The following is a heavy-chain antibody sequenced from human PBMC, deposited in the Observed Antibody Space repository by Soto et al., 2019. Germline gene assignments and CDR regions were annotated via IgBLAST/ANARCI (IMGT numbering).Heavy chain of an antibody. CDR1: GYTFTSYD. J-gene: IGHJ5*02. CDR3: ARERRIAANWFDP. CDR2: MNPNSGNT. D-gene: IGHD6-25*01. V-gene: IGHV1-8*01. Sequence: QVQLVQSGAEVKKPGASVKVSCKASGYTFTSYDINWVRQATGQGLEWMGWMNPNSGNTGYAQKSQGRVNMTRNTSISTAYMELSSLRSEDTAVYYCARERRIAANWFDPWGQGTLVTVSS.